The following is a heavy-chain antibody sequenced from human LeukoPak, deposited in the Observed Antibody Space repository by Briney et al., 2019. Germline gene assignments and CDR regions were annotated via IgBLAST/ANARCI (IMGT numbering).Heavy chain of an antibody. CDR2: ISSSSSTV. Sequence: QPGGSLRLSCAASGFTFSTYNMNWVRQAPGKGLEWVSYISSSSSTVYYADSVKGRFTISRDNAKNTLNLQMNSLRAEDTAVYYCTRSYRGVRGIHLFDYWGKGTLVTVSS. CDR1: GFTFSTYN. J-gene: IGHJ4*02. D-gene: IGHD3-10*01. CDR3: TRSYRGVRGIHLFDY. V-gene: IGHV3-48*04.